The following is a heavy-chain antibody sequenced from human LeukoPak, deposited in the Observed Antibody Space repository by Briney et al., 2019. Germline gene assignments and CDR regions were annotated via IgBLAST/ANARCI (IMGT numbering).Heavy chain of an antibody. CDR1: GYTFTGYY. J-gene: IGHJ4*02. D-gene: IGHD3-10*01. V-gene: IGHV1-2*02. CDR2: INPNSGGT. CDR3: ARAPDEIWFGELFAMSLLY. Sequence: ASVKVSCKASGYTFTGYYMHWVRQAPGQGLEWMGWINPNSGGTNYAQKFQGRVTMTRDTSISTAYMELSRLRSDDTAVYYCARAPDEIWFGELFAMSLLYWGQGTLVTVSS.